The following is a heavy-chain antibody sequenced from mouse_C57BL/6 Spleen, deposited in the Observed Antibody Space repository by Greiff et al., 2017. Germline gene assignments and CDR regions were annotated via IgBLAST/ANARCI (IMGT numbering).Heavy chain of an antibody. CDR2: IYPGSGTT. CDR3: ARAGVVANYYAMDY. D-gene: IGHD1-1*01. Sequence: QVQLQQSGAELVRPGASVKLSCKASGYTFTDYYINWVKQRPGQGLEWIARIYPGSGTTDYNEKFKGKATLTAEKSSSAAYMQLSSLTSEDSAVFFCARAGVVANYYAMDYWGQGTSVTVSS. J-gene: IGHJ4*01. V-gene: IGHV1-76*01. CDR1: GYTFTDYY.